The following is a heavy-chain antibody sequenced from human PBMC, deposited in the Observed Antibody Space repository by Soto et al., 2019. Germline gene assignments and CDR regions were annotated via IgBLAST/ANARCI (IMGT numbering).Heavy chain of an antibody. Sequence: SETLSLTCTVSGGSVSSGSYYWSWIRQPPGKGLEWIGYIYYSGSTNYNPSLKSRVTISVDTSKNQFSLKLSSVTAADTAVYYCAREYQLPHNYFDYWGQGTLVTVSS. CDR1: GGSVSSGSYY. CDR3: AREYQLPHNYFDY. D-gene: IGHD2-2*01. V-gene: IGHV4-61*01. CDR2: IYYSGST. J-gene: IGHJ4*02.